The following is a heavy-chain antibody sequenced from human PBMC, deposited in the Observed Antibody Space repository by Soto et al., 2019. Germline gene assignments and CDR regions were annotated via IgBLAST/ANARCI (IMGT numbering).Heavy chain of an antibody. CDR1: GGSISSSSYY. CDR2: IYYSGST. Sequence: SSETLSLTCTVSGGSISSSSYYCGWIRQPPGKGLEWIGSIYYSGSTYYNPSLKSRVTISVDTSKNQFSLKLSSVTAADTAVYYCARHGQLYNSGWYLNWFDPWGQGTLVTVSS. CDR3: ARHGQLYNSGWYLNWFDP. J-gene: IGHJ5*02. D-gene: IGHD6-19*01. V-gene: IGHV4-39*01.